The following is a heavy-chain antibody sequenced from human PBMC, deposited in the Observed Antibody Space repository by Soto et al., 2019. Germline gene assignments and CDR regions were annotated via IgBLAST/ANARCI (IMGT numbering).Heavy chain of an antibody. J-gene: IGHJ4*02. V-gene: IGHV3-15*01. Sequence: GGSLRLSCTASGFTFYNTWMSWVRQAPGKGLEWVGRVKSKTDGGATDYTAPVKGRFTISRDDSQNTLYLQMNSLQTDDTAVYYCTTDRRSGYDPQLDSWGQGTLVTVSS. D-gene: IGHD5-12*01. CDR1: GFTFYNTW. CDR2: VKSKTDGGAT. CDR3: TTDRRSGYDPQLDS.